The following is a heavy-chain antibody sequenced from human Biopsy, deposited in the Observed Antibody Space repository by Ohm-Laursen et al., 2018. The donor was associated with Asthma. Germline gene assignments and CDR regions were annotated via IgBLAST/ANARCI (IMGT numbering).Heavy chain of an antibody. CDR3: ARKAGSCISRTCYSLDF. V-gene: IGHV1-69*13. CDR2: INSVFGTT. CDR1: GGTFNTYV. J-gene: IGHJ4*02. Sequence: VKISCNSPGGTFNTYVIGWVRQAPGQGLEWMGGINSVFGTTTYPQKFQDRVTITADDSTSTVYMELSSLRSEDTAVYYCARKAGSCISRTCYSLDFWGQGTLVTVSS. D-gene: IGHD2-2*01.